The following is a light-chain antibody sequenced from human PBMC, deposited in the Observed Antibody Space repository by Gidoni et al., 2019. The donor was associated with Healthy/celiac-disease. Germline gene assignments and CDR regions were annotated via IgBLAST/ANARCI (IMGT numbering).Light chain of an antibody. CDR1: QSVSSSY. CDR2: GAS. J-gene: IGKJ4*01. V-gene: IGKV3-20*01. CDR3: QQYGSSPLT. Sequence: EIVLTQSPVTLSLSPGERATLSCRASQSVSSSYLSWYQQKPGQAPRLLIYGASSRATGIPDMFSGGGSGTDFTLTISRLEPEDFAVYYCQQYGSSPLTFGGGTKVEIK.